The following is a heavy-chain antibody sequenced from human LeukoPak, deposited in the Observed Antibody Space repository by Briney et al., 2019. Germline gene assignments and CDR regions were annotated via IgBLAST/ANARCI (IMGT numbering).Heavy chain of an antibody. V-gene: IGHV3-74*01. D-gene: IGHD2-8*01. Sequence: LAGGSLRLSCAASGFTFSSYWMHWVRQASGKGLVWVSRINSDGSSTSYADSVKGRFTISRDNAKNTLYLQMNSLRAEDTAVYYCARGVAGYCTNGVCYPLDYWGQGTLVTVSS. CDR2: INSDGSST. CDR3: ARGVAGYCTNGVCYPLDY. CDR1: GFTFSSYW. J-gene: IGHJ4*02.